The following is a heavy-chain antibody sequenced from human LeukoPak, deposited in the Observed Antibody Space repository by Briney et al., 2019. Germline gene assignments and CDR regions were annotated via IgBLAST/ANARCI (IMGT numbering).Heavy chain of an antibody. CDR3: ASSRYDSSGYYGIIAY. CDR2: ITRSSNYI. D-gene: IGHD3-22*01. Sequence: PGGSLRLSCAASGLTFINYGMNWVRQAPGKGLEWVSSITRSSNYIYYADSVKGRFTISRDNAKNSLYLQMNSLRAEDTAVYYCASSRYDSSGYYGIIAYWGQGTLVTVSS. J-gene: IGHJ4*02. CDR1: GLTFINYG. V-gene: IGHV3-21*01.